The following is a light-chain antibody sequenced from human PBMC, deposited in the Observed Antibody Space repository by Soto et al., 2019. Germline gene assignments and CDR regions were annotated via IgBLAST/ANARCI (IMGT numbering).Light chain of an antibody. CDR1: SSNIGAGYD. CDR3: QSYDSSLSGGV. J-gene: IGLJ3*02. CDR2: GNS. V-gene: IGLV1-40*01. Sequence: QSVLTQPPSVSGAPGPRVTISCTGSSSNIGAGYDVHWYQQLPGTAPKLLISGNSNRPSGVPDRFSGSKSGTSASLAITGLQAEDEADYYCQSYDSSLSGGVFGGGTKLTVL.